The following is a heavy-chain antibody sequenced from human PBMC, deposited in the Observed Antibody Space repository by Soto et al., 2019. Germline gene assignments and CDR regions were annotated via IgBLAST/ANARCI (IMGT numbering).Heavy chain of an antibody. V-gene: IGHV3-30*02. J-gene: IGHJ5*02. Sequence: GGSLRLSCAASGFTFSSYGMHWVRQAPGKGLEWVAVIWYDGSNKYYADSVKGRFTISRDNSKNTLYLQMNSLRAEDTAVYYCAKDRRIQLWLLGGNWFDPWGQGTLVTAPQ. CDR2: IWYDGSNK. CDR3: AKDRRIQLWLLGGNWFDP. CDR1: GFTFSSYG. D-gene: IGHD5-18*01.